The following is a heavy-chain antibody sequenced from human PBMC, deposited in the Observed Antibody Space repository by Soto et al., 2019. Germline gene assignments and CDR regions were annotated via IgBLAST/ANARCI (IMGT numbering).Heavy chain of an antibody. CDR3: AREGIAVAGTGFDY. Sequence: GGSLRLSCAASGFTFSSYEMNWVRQAPGKGLEWVSYISSSGSTIYYADSVKGRFTISRDNAKNSLYLQMNSLRAEDTAVYYCAREGIAVAGTGFDYWGQGTLVTVSS. CDR1: GFTFSSYE. D-gene: IGHD6-19*01. J-gene: IGHJ4*02. CDR2: ISSSGSTI. V-gene: IGHV3-48*03.